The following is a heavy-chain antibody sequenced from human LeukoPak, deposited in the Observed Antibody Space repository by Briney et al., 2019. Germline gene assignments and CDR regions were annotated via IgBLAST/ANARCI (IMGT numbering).Heavy chain of an antibody. D-gene: IGHD2-2*01. CDR3: ARASDTSWPFDF. Sequence: ASVKVSCKGSGFTFSSYAISWVRQAPGQGLEWMGWIITYNDNTNYAQRFQGRVTMTTDTSTSTAYMELTSLTSDDTAVYFCARASDTSWPFDFWGQGTKVTVSS. CDR2: IITYNDNT. J-gene: IGHJ4*02. V-gene: IGHV1-18*01. CDR1: GFTFSSYA.